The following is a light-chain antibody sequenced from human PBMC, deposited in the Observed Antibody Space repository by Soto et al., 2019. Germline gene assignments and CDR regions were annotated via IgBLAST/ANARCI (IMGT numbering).Light chain of an antibody. CDR3: SSYTSSSTRV. V-gene: IGLV4-69*01. CDR1: SGHSSYA. Sequence: QSVLTQSPSASASLGASVKLTCTLSSGHSSYAIAWHQQQPEKGPRYLMKLNSDGSHSKGDGIPDRFSGSSSGAERYLTISSLQSEDEADYYCSSYTSSSTRVFGGGTKLTVL. J-gene: IGLJ2*01. CDR2: LNSDGSH.